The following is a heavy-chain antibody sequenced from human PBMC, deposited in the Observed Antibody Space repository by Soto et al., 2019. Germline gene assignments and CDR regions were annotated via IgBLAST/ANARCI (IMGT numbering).Heavy chain of an antibody. CDR3: ARGVMLLAAALSWYFDL. CDR1: GGSVSSGSYY. D-gene: IGHD2-15*01. J-gene: IGHJ2*01. CDR2: IYYSVST. Sequence: QVQLQESGPGLVKPSETLSLTCTVSGGSVSSGSYYWSWIWQPPGKGLEWIVYIYYSVSTNYNPSLKSRVPLSVDTSKNQCSLKLSSVTAADPAVYYCARGVMLLAAALSWYFDLWGRGTLGTVSS. V-gene: IGHV4-61*01.